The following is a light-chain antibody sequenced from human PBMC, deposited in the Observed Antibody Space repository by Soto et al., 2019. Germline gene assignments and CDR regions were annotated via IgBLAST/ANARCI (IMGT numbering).Light chain of an antibody. Sequence: DIVMTQSPLSLPVTPGEPASISCRSSQSLLHSNGYNYLDWYLQKPGQSPQLLIYLGSNRASGVTDRFSGSGSGIDFTLKISRVEAEDVGVYYCMQALQTPRTFGQGNKLEIK. CDR1: QSLLHSNGYNY. V-gene: IGKV2-28*01. CDR2: LGS. J-gene: IGKJ2*02. CDR3: MQALQTPRT.